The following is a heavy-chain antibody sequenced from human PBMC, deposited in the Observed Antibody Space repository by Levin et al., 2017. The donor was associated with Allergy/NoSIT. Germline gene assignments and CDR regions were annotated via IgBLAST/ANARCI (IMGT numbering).Heavy chain of an antibody. CDR1: GYRFDTYW. CDR2: MDPRDSWT. J-gene: IGHJ4*02. V-gene: IGHV5-10-1*01. Sequence: GGSLRLSCKTSGYRFDTYWIIWVRQVPGQGLQWLGIMDPRDSWTNYSPSFRGHVTISADKSINIAYLQWNSLMASDTAVYYCAVRPKDDSDNLDEFWGQGTLVTVSS. D-gene: IGHD4-17*01. CDR3: AVRPKDDSDNLDEF.